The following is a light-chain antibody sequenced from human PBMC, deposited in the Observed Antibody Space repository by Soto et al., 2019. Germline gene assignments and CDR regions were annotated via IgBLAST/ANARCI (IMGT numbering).Light chain of an antibody. V-gene: IGKV3-20*01. CDR1: QSVSSNY. Sequence: EIVLTQSPGTLSLSPGERATLSCRASQSVSSNYLAWYQQKPGQSPRPLIYDSSTRAAGIPDRFSGSGSGTDFTLTISRLEPEDFAVYYCQQYGSSLFTFGPGTKVDIK. CDR3: QQYGSSLFT. CDR2: DSS. J-gene: IGKJ3*01.